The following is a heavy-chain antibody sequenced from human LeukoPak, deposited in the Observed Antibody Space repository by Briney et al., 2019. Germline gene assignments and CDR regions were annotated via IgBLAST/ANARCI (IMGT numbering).Heavy chain of an antibody. CDR3: TRVGYIDEGIDY. J-gene: IGHJ4*02. D-gene: IGHD5-24*01. V-gene: IGHV3-7*04. Sequence: GGSLRLSCAASGFSFSTSYMNWVRQAPGKGLEWVANIKQDGSKKSYVDSVKGRFTISRDNAKNSLYLQMNSLRAEDTAIYYCTRVGYIDEGIDYWGQGTLVTVSS. CDR1: GFSFSTSY. CDR2: IKQDGSKK.